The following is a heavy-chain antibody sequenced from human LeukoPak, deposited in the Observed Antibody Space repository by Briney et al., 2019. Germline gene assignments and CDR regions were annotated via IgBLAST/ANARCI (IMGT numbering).Heavy chain of an antibody. Sequence: PSETLSLTCTASGGSISSYYWSWIRQPPGKGLEWIGYIYYSGSTNYNPSLKSRVTISVDTSKNQFSLKLSSVTAADTAVYYCARVGSSSWEYYFDYWGQGTLVTVSS. D-gene: IGHD6-13*01. V-gene: IGHV4-59*01. CDR3: ARVGSSSWEYYFDY. J-gene: IGHJ4*02. CDR2: IYYSGST. CDR1: GGSISSYY.